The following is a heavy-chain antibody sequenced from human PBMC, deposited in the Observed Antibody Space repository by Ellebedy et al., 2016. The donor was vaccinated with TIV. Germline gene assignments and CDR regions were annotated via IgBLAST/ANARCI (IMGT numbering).Heavy chain of an antibody. J-gene: IGHJ3*02. CDR1: GYTFTGYY. Sequence: ASVKVSXXASGYTFTGYYMHWVRQAPGQGLEWMGWINPSGPSTNYAQKFQGRVTITADESTSTAYMELSSLRSEDTAVYYCAFRRVAARFRSSAFDIWGQGTMVTVSS. CDR2: INPSGPST. D-gene: IGHD6-6*01. V-gene: IGHV1-46*01. CDR3: AFRRVAARFRSSAFDI.